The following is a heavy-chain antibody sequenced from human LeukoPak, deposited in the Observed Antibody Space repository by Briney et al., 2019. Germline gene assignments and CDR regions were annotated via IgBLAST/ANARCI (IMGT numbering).Heavy chain of an antibody. CDR3: AKDVLIAAAGGSPDY. V-gene: IGHV3-30*18. J-gene: IGHJ4*02. Sequence: GRSLRLSCAASGFTFSSYGMHWVRQAPGKGLEWVAVISYDGGNKYYADSVKGRFTISRDNSKNTLYLQMNSLRAEDTAVYYCAKDVLIAAAGGSPDYWGQGTLVTVSS. D-gene: IGHD6-13*01. CDR1: GFTFSSYG. CDR2: ISYDGGNK.